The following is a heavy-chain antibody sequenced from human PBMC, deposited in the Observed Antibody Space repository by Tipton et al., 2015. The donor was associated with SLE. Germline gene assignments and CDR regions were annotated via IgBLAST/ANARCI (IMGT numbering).Heavy chain of an antibody. CDR3: ARAPGLDRDYQYYYYMDV. D-gene: IGHD3/OR15-3a*01. V-gene: IGHV4-34*01. J-gene: IGHJ6*03. Sequence: TLSLTCAVYGGSFSGYYWSWIRQPPGKGLEWIGEINHSGGTNYNPSLKSRVTISVDTSKNQFPLKLSSVTAADTAVYYCARAPGLDRDYQYYYYMDVWGKGTTVTVSS. CDR2: INHSGGT. CDR1: GGSFSGYY.